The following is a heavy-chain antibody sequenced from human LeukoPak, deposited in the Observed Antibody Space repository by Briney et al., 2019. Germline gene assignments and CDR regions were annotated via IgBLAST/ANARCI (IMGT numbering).Heavy chain of an antibody. CDR2: INWDGAGI. CDR1: GFTFDDYV. Sequence: GGSLRLSCAASGFTFDDYVMYWVRQAPGKGLEWVPLINWDGAGIYYADSVKGRFTISRDNSKNSLYLQMNSLRVEDTALYYCAKERAGYGAGIDDWGQGTLVTVSS. CDR3: AKERAGYGAGIDD. V-gene: IGHV3-43D*03. D-gene: IGHD1-1*01. J-gene: IGHJ4*02.